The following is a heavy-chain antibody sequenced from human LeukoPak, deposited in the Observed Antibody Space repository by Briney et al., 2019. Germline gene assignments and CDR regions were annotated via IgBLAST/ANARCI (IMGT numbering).Heavy chain of an antibody. Sequence: ASVKVSCKASGYTFTGYYMHWVRQAPGQGLEWMGWINPNSGGTNYAQKFQGRVTMTRDTSISTAYMELSRLRYDDTAVYYCARVCSSTSCYGKLDYWGQGTLVTVSS. CDR3: ARVCSSTSCYGKLDY. D-gene: IGHD2-2*01. J-gene: IGHJ4*02. CDR2: INPNSGGT. V-gene: IGHV1-2*02. CDR1: GYTFTGYY.